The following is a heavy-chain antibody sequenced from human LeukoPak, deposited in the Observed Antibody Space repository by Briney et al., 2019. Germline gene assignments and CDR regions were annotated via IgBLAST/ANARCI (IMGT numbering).Heavy chain of an antibody. J-gene: IGHJ4*02. Sequence: SETLSLTCTVSGCYISSYYWSWIRQPPGKGLEWIGYIYYSGSTNYNPSLKSRVTISVDTSKNQFSLKLSSVTAADTAVYYCARFRYGDYRLDYWGQGTLVTVSS. CDR3: ARFRYGDYRLDY. CDR2: IYYSGST. CDR1: GCYISSYY. D-gene: IGHD4-17*01. V-gene: IGHV4-59*01.